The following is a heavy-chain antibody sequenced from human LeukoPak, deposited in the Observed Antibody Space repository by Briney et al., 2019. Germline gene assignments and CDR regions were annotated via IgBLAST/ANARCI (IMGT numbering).Heavy chain of an antibody. D-gene: IGHD6-13*01. CDR3: ARDAYSSSWYGYFQY. V-gene: IGHV4-4*07. J-gene: IGHJ1*01. Sequence: PSETLSLTCSVSGVTISNYYWSWIRQPAGKGLEWIGRIYSSGSTNYNPSLKSRVTMSVDTSKTQFSLKLSSVTAADTAVYYCARDAYSSSWYGYFQYWGQGTLVTVSS. CDR1: GVTISNYY. CDR2: IYSSGST.